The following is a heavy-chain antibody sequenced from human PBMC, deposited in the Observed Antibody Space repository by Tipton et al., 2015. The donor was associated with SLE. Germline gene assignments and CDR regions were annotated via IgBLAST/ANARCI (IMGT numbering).Heavy chain of an antibody. CDR2: IYYSGST. D-gene: IGHD1-26*01. CDR3: ARGGSSDAFDI. CDR1: GGSISSYY. V-gene: IGHV4-59*01. Sequence: TLSLTCTVSGGSISSYYWSWIRQPPGKGLEWIGYIYYSGSTNYNPSLKSRVTISVDTSKNQFSLKLSSVTAADTAVYYCARGGSSDAFDIWGQGPMVTVST. J-gene: IGHJ3*02.